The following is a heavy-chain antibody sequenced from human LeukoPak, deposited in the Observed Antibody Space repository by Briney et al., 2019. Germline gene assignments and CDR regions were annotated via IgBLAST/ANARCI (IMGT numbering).Heavy chain of an antibody. CDR2: IYHSEST. CDR3: ARDSAKLGYFDY. J-gene: IGHJ4*02. D-gene: IGHD3-16*01. Sequence: ETLSLTCTVSGYSISSGYYWGWIRQPPGKGLEWIGSIYHSESTYYNPSLNRRVTISLDTSTNQFSLKLSSVTAADTAVYYCARDSAKLGYFDYWGQGTLVTVSS. CDR1: GYSISSGYY. V-gene: IGHV4-38-2*02.